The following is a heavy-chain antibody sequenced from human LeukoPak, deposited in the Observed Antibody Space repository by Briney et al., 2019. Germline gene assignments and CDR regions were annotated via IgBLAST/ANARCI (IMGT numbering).Heavy chain of an antibody. CDR1: GITFSSHW. CDR2: INSDGSST. V-gene: IGHV3-74*01. J-gene: IGHJ4*02. CDR3: ARVRSGGYFDY. Sequence: PGGSLRLSCEASGITFSSHWMHWVRQDPGKGLVWVSRINSDGSSTSYADSVKGRFTISRDNAKNTLYLQMNSLRAEDTAVYYCARVRSGGYFDYWGQGTLVTVSS. D-gene: IGHD2-15*01.